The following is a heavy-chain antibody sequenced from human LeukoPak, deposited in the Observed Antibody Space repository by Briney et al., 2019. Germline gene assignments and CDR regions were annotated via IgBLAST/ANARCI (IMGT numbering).Heavy chain of an antibody. V-gene: IGHV1-18*01. Sequence: ASVKVSCKASGYTFTSYGISWVRQAPGQGLEWMGWISAYNGNTNYAQKLQGRVTMTTDTSTSTAYMELRSLRADDTAVYYCARDRAFDSGYGMDVWGQGTTVTVSS. CDR1: GYTFTSYG. CDR2: ISAYNGNT. CDR3: ARDRAFDSGYGMDV. J-gene: IGHJ6*02. D-gene: IGHD1-26*01.